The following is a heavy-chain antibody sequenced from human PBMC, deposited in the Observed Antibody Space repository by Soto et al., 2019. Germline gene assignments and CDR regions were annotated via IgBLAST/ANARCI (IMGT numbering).Heavy chain of an antibody. CDR2: ISYDGNNK. J-gene: IGHJ4*02. Sequence: VQLVESGGGVVQPGRSLRLSCAASGFTFSSYGMHWVRQAPGKGLEWVAVISYDGNNKYYADSVKGRFTISRDNSKRPLHLQLNSLRAEDTAVYYCARGHIETPVTTPSYWGQGTLVTVSS. D-gene: IGHD4-17*01. CDR1: GFTFSSYG. CDR3: ARGHIETPVTTPSY. V-gene: IGHV3-30*03.